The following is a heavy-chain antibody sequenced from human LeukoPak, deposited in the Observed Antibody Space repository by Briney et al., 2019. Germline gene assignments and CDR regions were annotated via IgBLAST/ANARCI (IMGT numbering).Heavy chain of an antibody. D-gene: IGHD2-2*01. CDR3: ARHEEYQLLAPFDY. J-gene: IGHJ4*02. CDR2: IYYSGST. Sequence: SETLSLTCTVSGGSISSSSYYWGWIRQPPGKGLEWIGSIYYSGSTYYNPSLKSRVTISVDTSKNQFSLKLSSVTAADTAVYYCARHEEYQLLAPFDYWGQGTLVTVSS. CDR1: GGSISSSSYY. V-gene: IGHV4-39*01.